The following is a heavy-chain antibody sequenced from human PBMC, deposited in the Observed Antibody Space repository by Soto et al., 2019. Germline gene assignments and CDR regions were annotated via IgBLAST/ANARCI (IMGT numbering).Heavy chain of an antibody. Sequence: ASVKVSCKASGYIFSDYYMHWVRQAPGQGLECMGWINPNSGDTIYAQKFQGRVTVTGDPSISTAYMELSRLTSDDTAVYYCVRGRAVAGINDEAFDLWGQGKMVTVSS. V-gene: IGHV1-2*02. CDR1: GYIFSDYY. D-gene: IGHD6-19*01. CDR2: INPNSGDT. CDR3: VRGRAVAGINDEAFDL. J-gene: IGHJ3*01.